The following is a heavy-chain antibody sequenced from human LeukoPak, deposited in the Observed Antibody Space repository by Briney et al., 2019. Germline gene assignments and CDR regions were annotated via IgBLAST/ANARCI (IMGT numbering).Heavy chain of an antibody. D-gene: IGHD2-2*02. CDR3: ARLCIKTSCYTSDY. CDR1: GGSISSSSYN. V-gene: IGHV4-39*01. J-gene: IGHJ4*02. Sequence: SETLSLTCAVSGGSISSSSYNWGWIRQPPGKGLEWIGSIYYSGNTYYNPSLKSRVTISVDTSKNQFSLKLSPVTAADTALYYCARLCIKTSCYTSDYWGQGTLVTVSS. CDR2: IYYSGNT.